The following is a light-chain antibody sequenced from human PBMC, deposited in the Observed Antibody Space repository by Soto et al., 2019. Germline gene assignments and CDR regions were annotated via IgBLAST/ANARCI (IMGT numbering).Light chain of an antibody. Sequence: QSVLTQPPSVSAAPGQKVTISCSGSSSNIGNNYVFWYQQLPGTAPKLLIYDNDKRPSGIPDRFSGSKAGTSANLGITGLQTGAEADYYCATWDSSRSAEVFGGGTKLTVL. CDR3: ATWDSSRSAEV. CDR1: SSNIGNNY. V-gene: IGLV1-51*01. CDR2: DND. J-gene: IGLJ2*01.